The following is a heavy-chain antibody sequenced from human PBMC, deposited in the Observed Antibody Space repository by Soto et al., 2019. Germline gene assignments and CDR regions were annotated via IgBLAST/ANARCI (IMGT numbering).Heavy chain of an antibody. V-gene: IGHV3-74*01. CDR2: INRDGNST. D-gene: IGHD2-15*01. Sequence: EVQLVESGGGLVQPGGSLRLSCAASGFTFSSYWMHWVRQAPGKGLVWVSRINRDGNSTSYADSVKGLFTISRDNAKNTLYLQMNSLRAEDTAVYYCVRTSLVVAAATREDYWGQGTLVTVSS. J-gene: IGHJ4*02. CDR3: VRTSLVVAAATREDY. CDR1: GFTFSSYW.